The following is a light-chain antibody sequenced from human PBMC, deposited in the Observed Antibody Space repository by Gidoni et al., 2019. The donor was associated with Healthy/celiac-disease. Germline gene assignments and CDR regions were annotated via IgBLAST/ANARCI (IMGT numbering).Light chain of an antibody. CDR2: DAS. V-gene: IGKV3-11*01. CDR1: QSVSSD. J-gene: IGKJ4*01. CDR3: QQRSNWPPT. Sequence: PATLSLSPGERATLSCRASQSVSSDLAWYQQKPGQAPRLLIYDASNRATGIPARFSGSGSGTDFTLTISSLEPEDFAVYYCQQRSNWPPTFXGXTKVEIK.